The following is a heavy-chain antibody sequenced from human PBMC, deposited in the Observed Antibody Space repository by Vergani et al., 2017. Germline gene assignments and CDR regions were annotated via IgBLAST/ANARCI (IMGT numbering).Heavy chain of an antibody. Sequence: QVQLVQSGAEVKKPGASVKVSCKASGYTFTSYYMHWVRQAPGQGLEWMGIINPSGGSTSYAQKFPGRVPMTRDTSTSTVYMELSSLRSEDTAVYYCARVGVGRGYYYYYYGMDVWGQGTTVTVSS. V-gene: IGHV1-46*03. CDR3: ARVGVGRGYYYYYYGMDV. J-gene: IGHJ6*02. D-gene: IGHD3-3*01. CDR1: GYTFTSYY. CDR2: INPSGGST.